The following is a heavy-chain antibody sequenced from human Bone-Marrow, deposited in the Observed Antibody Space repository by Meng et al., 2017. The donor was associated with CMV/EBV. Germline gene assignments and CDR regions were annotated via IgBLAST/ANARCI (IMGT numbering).Heavy chain of an antibody. Sequence: GGSLRLSCAASGFTFSSYEMNWVRQAPGKGLEWVSYISSSGSTIYYADSVKGRFTISRDNAKNSLFLQMNSLRAEDTGVYYCARDLFLGFCSDSQCRSWFDPWGQGTLVTVSS. CDR1: GFTFSSYE. CDR2: ISSSGSTI. D-gene: IGHD2-15*01. CDR3: ARDLFLGFCSDSQCRSWFDP. J-gene: IGHJ5*02. V-gene: IGHV3-48*03.